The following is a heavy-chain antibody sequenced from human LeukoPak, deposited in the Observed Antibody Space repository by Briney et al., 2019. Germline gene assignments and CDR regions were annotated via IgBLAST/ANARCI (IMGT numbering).Heavy chain of an antibody. CDR3: ARPLNTVHDTFDV. V-gene: IGHV4-31*03. CDR2: IYYTGST. D-gene: IGHD4-11*01. Sequence: SQSLSLTCTVSGGSVSSGGYYWVWIRQRPGKGLEWIGYIYYTGSTSYNPSLKSRLTIAVDTSKNQFSLKLSSVTAADTAVYYCARPLNTVHDTFDVWGQGTMVTVSS. J-gene: IGHJ3*01. CDR1: GGSVSSGGYY.